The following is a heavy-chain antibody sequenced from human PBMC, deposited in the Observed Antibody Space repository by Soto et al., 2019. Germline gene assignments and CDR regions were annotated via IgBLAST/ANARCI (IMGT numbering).Heavy chain of an antibody. J-gene: IGHJ5*02. CDR2: IYHSGST. CDR1: GGSISSGGYS. V-gene: IGHV4-30-2*01. D-gene: IGHD5-18*01. CDR3: ARALYSYGPKFDP. Sequence: SETLSLTCAVSGGSISSGGYSWSWIRQPPGKGLEWIGYIYHSGSTYYNPSLKSRVTISVDRSKKQFSLKLSSVTAADTAVYYCARALYSYGPKFDPWGQGTLVTVSS.